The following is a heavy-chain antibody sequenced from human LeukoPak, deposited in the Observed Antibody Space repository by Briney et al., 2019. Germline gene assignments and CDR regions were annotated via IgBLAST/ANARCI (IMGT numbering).Heavy chain of an antibody. J-gene: IGHJ6*02. Sequence: GGSLRLSCAASGFTYSMYWMSCVRPSPGRGRECVADIKQDGREKQYVDSVKGRFTISRDNAKNSLYLQMDSLRGEDTAVYYCTRDTPLREVEPADRGNYHSYDGMDVWGQGTTVTVSS. CDR1: GFTYSMYW. CDR2: IKQDGREK. V-gene: IGHV3-7*01. D-gene: IGHD2-2*01. CDR3: TRDTPLREVEPADRGNYHSYDGMDV.